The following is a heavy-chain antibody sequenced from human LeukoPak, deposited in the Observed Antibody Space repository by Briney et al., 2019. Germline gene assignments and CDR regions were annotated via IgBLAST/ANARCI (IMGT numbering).Heavy chain of an antibody. CDR1: GFTFSDYY. D-gene: IGHD6-19*01. V-gene: IGHV3-11*04. CDR2: ISSSGSTI. CDR3: ARDLVEGSGWYPTTEYYFDY. Sequence: PGGSLRLSCAASGFTFSDYYMSWIRQAPGKGLEWVPYISSSGSTIYYADSVKGRFTISRDNAKNSLYLQMNSLRAEDTAVYYCARDLVEGSGWYPTTEYYFDYWGQGTLVTVSS. J-gene: IGHJ4*02.